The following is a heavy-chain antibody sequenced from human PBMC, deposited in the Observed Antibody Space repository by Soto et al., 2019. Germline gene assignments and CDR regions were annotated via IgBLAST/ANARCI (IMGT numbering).Heavy chain of an antibody. Sequence: PGGSLRLSCAASGFTFSSYNMNWVRQAPGKGPEWVSSISTSSSYIFYADSVKGRFTISRDNAKRSLFLQMDSLRVEDTAVYYCGRGNGSGSYYNVGYWGQGTLATVSS. CDR1: GFTFSSYN. CDR3: GRGNGSGSYYNVGY. CDR2: ISTSSSYI. V-gene: IGHV3-21*01. D-gene: IGHD3-10*01. J-gene: IGHJ4*02.